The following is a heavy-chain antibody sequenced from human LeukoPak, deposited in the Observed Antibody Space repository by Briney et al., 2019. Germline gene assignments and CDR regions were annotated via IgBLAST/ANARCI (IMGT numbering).Heavy chain of an antibody. Sequence: PSETLSLTCTVSGGSISSSGYYWSWIRQPPGKGLEWIGYIYSIGSTNYNPSLKSRVTISVDTSKNQFSLKLSSVTAADTAVYYCAALNIATRPWCFDYWGQGTLVTVSS. J-gene: IGHJ4*02. D-gene: IGHD6-6*01. CDR3: AALNIATRPWCFDY. CDR2: IYSIGST. CDR1: GGSISSSGYY. V-gene: IGHV4-61*08.